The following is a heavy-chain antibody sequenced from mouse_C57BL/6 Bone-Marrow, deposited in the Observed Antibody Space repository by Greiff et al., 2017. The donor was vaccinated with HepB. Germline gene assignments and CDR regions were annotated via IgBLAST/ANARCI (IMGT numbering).Heavy chain of an antibody. J-gene: IGHJ4*01. CDR1: GFTFSSYA. D-gene: IGHD1-1*01. CDR3: TRVGYYDGSSYEGYAMDY. CDR2: ISSGGDYI. Sequence: EVHLVESGGGLVQPGGSLKLSCAASGFTFSSYAMSWVRQTPEKRLEWVAYISSGGDYIYYADTVKGRFTISRYNARNTLYLQMSSLKSEDTAMYYCTRVGYYDGSSYEGYAMDYWGQGTSVTVSS. V-gene: IGHV5-9-1*02.